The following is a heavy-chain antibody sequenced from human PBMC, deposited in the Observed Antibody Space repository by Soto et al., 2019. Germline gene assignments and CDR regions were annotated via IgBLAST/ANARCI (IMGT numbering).Heavy chain of an antibody. CDR2: ISSSSSYT. Sequence: QVELVESGGGLVNPGGSLRLSCVASGFTFSDYYMSCIRQAPGKGLEWVSYISSSSSYTNYADSVKGRLTISRDNAKNSLYLQMISLRAEDTAVYYCARDHHRYSGYDYVVYWGQGALVTVSS. CDR3: ARDHHRYSGYDYVVY. CDR1: GFTFSDYY. V-gene: IGHV3-11*05. J-gene: IGHJ4*02. D-gene: IGHD5-12*01.